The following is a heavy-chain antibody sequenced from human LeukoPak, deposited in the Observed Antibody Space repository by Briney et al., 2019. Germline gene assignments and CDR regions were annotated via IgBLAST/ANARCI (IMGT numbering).Heavy chain of an antibody. J-gene: IGHJ3*02. CDR2: ISAYNGNT. Sequence: ASVKVSCKASGYTFTSYGISWVRQAPGQGLEWMGWISAYNGNTNYAQKLQGRVTMTTDTSTSTAYMELRSLRSDDTAVYYCARDLPPYYDSSGYYRAFDIWGQGTMVTVSS. CDR3: ARDLPPYYDSSGYYRAFDI. V-gene: IGHV1-18*01. D-gene: IGHD3-22*01. CDR1: GYTFTSYG.